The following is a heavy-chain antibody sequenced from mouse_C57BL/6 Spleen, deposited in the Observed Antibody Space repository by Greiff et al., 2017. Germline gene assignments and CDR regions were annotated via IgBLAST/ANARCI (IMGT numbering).Heavy chain of an antibody. Sequence: VKLQQPGAELVKPGASVKLSCKASGYTFTSYWMHWVKQRPGQGLEWIGMIHPNSGSTNYNEKFKSKATLTVDKSSSTAYMQLSSRTSEDSAVYYCAREEITTVPYYYAMDYWGQGTSVTVSS. CDR1: GYTFTSYW. D-gene: IGHD1-1*01. CDR2: IHPNSGST. J-gene: IGHJ4*01. V-gene: IGHV1-64*01. CDR3: AREEITTVPYYYAMDY.